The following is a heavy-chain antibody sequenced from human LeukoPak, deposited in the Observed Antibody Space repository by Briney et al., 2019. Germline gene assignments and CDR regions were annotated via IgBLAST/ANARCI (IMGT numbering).Heavy chain of an antibody. J-gene: IGHJ5*02. CDR1: GFTFSTYW. V-gene: IGHV3-74*01. CDR2: INSDGINT. Sequence: GGSLRLSCEASGFTFSTYWMGWVRQAPGKGLVWVSRINSDGINTSYADSVKGRFTISRDNAKNTLNLQMNSLRAEDTAVYYCARDLGQYYDTSDNWFDPWGQGTLVTVSS. D-gene: IGHD3-22*01. CDR3: ARDLGQYYDTSDNWFDP.